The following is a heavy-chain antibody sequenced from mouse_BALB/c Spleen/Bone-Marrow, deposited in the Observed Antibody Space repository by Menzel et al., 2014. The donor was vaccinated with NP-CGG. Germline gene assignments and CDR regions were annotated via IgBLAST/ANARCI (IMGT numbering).Heavy chain of an antibody. CDR3: ASYYGYDGGFAY. V-gene: IGHV1-69*02. CDR2: IDPYDSYT. CDR1: GYTFTSYW. D-gene: IGHD2-2*01. Sequence: QVQLQQSGAELVKPGASVKLSCKASGYTFTSYWMHWVKQRPGQGLEWIGEIDPYDSYTNYNQKFKGKATLTVDKSSSXAHMPLSSLTSEDSAVLYCASYYGYDGGFAYWGQGTLVTVSA. J-gene: IGHJ3*01.